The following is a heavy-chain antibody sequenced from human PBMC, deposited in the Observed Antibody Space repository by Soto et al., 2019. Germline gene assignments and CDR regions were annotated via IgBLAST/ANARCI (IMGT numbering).Heavy chain of an antibody. CDR2: ISYDGSNK. Sequence: GGSLRLSCAASGFTFSSYGMHWVRQAPGKGLEWVAVISYDGSNKYYADSVKGRFTISRDNSKNTLYLQMNSLRAEDTAVYYCAKDVSITIFGVVIGGPSYYFDYWGQGTLVTVSS. CDR1: GFTFSSYG. J-gene: IGHJ4*02. CDR3: AKDVSITIFGVVIGGPSYYFDY. V-gene: IGHV3-30*18. D-gene: IGHD3-3*01.